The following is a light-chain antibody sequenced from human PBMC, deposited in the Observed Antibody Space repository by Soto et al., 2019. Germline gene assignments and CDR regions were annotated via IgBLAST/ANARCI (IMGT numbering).Light chain of an antibody. J-gene: IGKJ1*01. Sequence: EIVMTQSPLTLPVTPGEPASISCRSSQSLLYNNTYNYLDWYVQKPGQSPQLLIYFGSNRAPGVPDRFSGSGSGTDFTLKISRVEAEDVGVYYCMQALQTGWTFGQGTKVDIK. CDR2: FGS. CDR1: QSLLYNNTYNY. V-gene: IGKV2-28*01. CDR3: MQALQTGWT.